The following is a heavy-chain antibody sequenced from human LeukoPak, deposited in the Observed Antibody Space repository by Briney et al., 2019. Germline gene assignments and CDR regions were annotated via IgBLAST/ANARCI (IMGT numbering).Heavy chain of an antibody. CDR2: IYHSGST. Sequence: KPSETLSLTCTVSGYSISSGYYWGWIRQPPVKGLEWIGSIYHSGSTSYNPSLKSRVTISVDTSKNQFSLKLSSVTAADTAVYYCARQRIRTTDYWGQGTLVTVSS. D-gene: IGHD1-1*01. CDR1: GYSISSGYY. CDR3: ARQRIRTTDY. J-gene: IGHJ4*02. V-gene: IGHV4-38-2*02.